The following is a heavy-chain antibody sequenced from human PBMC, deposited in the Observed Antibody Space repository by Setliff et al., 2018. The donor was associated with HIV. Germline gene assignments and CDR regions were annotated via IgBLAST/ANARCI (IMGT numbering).Heavy chain of an antibody. V-gene: IGHV4-61*09. Sequence: PSETLSLTCSVSGASIRSGSYYWTWIRQPAGKGPEWIGHIYTNGYTNYNPSLKSRVTISVDTSKNQFSLKLSSVTAADTAVYYCARDRLYYDSSGYYYLGYFDYWGQGTLVT. CDR3: ARDRLYYDSSGYYYLGYFDY. CDR2: IYTNGYT. J-gene: IGHJ4*02. D-gene: IGHD3-22*01. CDR1: GASIRSGSYY.